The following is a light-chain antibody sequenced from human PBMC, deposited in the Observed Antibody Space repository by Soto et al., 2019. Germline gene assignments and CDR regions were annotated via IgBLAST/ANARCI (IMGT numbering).Light chain of an antibody. V-gene: IGLV2-14*01. Sequence: QSALTQPASVSGSPGQSITISCTGTSSDVGGHKYVSWYQQHPGKAPKVMIYEVSNRPSGVSNRFSGSKSGNTASLSISGLQAEDEADYYCSSYTASSTVFGTGTKVTVL. CDR3: SSYTASSTV. CDR2: EVS. CDR1: SSDVGGHKY. J-gene: IGLJ1*01.